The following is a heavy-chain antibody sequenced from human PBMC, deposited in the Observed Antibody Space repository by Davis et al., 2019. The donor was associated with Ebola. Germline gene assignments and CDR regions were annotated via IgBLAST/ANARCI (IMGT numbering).Heavy chain of an antibody. V-gene: IGHV4-39*07. J-gene: IGHJ3*02. CDR3: ARELQTTVTTNAYDI. D-gene: IGHD4-17*01. CDR1: GGSISSSSYY. CDR2: LHYSGST. Sequence: SETLSLTCTVSGGSISSSSYYWGWIRQHPGKGLEWFGRLHYSGSTDYNPSLKSRVSISVDTAKNKFSLTLSSVTAADTAVYYCARELQTTVTTNAYDIWGQGTMVTVSS.